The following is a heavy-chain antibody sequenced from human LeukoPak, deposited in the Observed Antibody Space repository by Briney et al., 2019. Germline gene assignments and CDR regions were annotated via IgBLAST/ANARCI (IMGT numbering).Heavy chain of an antibody. CDR3: ARGGQQLVLDFDY. D-gene: IGHD6-13*01. V-gene: IGHV4-30-4*08. CDR2: IYYSGST. J-gene: IGHJ4*02. Sequence: SETLSLTXTVSGGSISSGDYYWSWIRQPPGKGLEWIGYIYYSGSTYYNPSLKSRVTISVDTSKNQFSLKLSSVTAADTAVYYCARGGQQLVLDFDYWGQGTLVTVSS. CDR1: GGSISSGDYY.